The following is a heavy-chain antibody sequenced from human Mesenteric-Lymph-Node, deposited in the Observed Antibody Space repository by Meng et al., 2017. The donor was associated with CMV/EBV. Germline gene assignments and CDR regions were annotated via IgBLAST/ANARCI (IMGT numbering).Heavy chain of an antibody. CDR3: AGGDSSSWYGDFYYYYYGMDV. J-gene: IGHJ6*02. V-gene: IGHV3-21*01. Sequence: GESLKISCVTSGFSVSYNYMAWVRQAPGKGLEWVSSISSSSSYIYYADSVKGRFTISRDNAKNSLYLQMNSLRAEDTAVYYCAGGDSSSWYGDFYYYYYGMDVWGQGTTVTVSS. D-gene: IGHD6-13*01. CDR2: ISSSSSYI. CDR1: GFSVSYNY.